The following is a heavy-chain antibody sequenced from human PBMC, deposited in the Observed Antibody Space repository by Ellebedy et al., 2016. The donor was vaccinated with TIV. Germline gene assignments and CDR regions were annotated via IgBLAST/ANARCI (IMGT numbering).Heavy chain of an antibody. CDR1: GASINSY. CDR3: ARSRPGWLKTVFDY. D-gene: IGHD5-12*01. Sequence: MPSETLSLTCTVSGASINSYWNWIRQPPGRGLEYIGYVYYSGKTNYSPSLKDRVTISLDTSKSQFSLNLNSVTAADTAVYYCARSRPGWLKTVFDYWGQGILVTVSS. V-gene: IGHV4-59*01. J-gene: IGHJ4*02. CDR2: VYYSGKT.